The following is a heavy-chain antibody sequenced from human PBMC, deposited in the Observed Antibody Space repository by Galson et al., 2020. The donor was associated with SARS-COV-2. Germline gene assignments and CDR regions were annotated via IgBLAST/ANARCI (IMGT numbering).Heavy chain of an antibody. CDR3: ARDYGDYGFDY. V-gene: IGHV4-59*11. J-gene: IGHJ4*02. D-gene: IGHD4-17*01. Sequence: ETLSLTCNVSGDSMNNHYWSWIRQSPGKGLEWIGYIYSSGRTKYNPSLKSRVTISIDTSKNQFSLKLSSVTAADTAIYYCARDYGDYGFDYWGQGTLVTVSS. CDR1: GDSMNNHY. CDR2: IYSSGRT.